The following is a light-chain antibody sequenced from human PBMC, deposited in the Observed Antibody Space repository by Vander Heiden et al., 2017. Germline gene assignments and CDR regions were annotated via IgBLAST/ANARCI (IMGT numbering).Light chain of an antibody. CDR3: QHYRT. CDR2: KTS. V-gene: IGKV1-5*03. Sequence: DFQMTQSPSTLSASVGDRVTISRRASQSFSAWLAWYQQKSGKAPNPLIYKTSAVETGVPSRCSGSGSGLEFHLTHSEQQPDDFATYDRQHYRTLGQGTKLQ. J-gene: IGKJ2*01. CDR1: QSFSAW.